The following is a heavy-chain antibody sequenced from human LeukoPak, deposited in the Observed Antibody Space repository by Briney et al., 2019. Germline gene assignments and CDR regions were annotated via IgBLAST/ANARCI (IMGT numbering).Heavy chain of an antibody. CDR2: INHSGST. Sequence: SETLCLTCAVYGGSFSGYYWSWIRQPPGKGLEWIGEINHSGSTNYNPSLKSRVSISVDTSKNQFSLKLSSVTAADTAVYYCARSVRRGSGSYYKDWGQGTLVTVSS. V-gene: IGHV4-34*01. D-gene: IGHD3-10*01. J-gene: IGHJ4*02. CDR3: ARSVRRGSGSYYKD. CDR1: GGSFSGYY.